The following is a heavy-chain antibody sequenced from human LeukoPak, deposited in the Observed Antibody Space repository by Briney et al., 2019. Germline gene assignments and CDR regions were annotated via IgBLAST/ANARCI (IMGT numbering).Heavy chain of an antibody. CDR1: GFTFSSYS. Sequence: GGSLRLSCAASGFTFSSYSMNWVRQAPGKGLEWVSSISSSSSYIYYADSVKGRFTISRDNAKNSLYLQMNSLRAEDTAVYYCARVQYYYDSSGYYFDYWGQGTLVTVSS. D-gene: IGHD3-22*01. V-gene: IGHV3-21*01. CDR3: ARVQYYYDSSGYYFDY. J-gene: IGHJ4*02. CDR2: ISSSSSYI.